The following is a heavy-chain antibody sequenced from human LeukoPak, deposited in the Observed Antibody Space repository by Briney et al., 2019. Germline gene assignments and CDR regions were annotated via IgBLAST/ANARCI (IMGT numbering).Heavy chain of an antibody. CDR3: ARRTPHYYMDV. V-gene: IGHV4-59*01. J-gene: IGHJ6*03. CDR1: GGSISSYY. Sequence: SETLSLTCTVSGGSISSYYWSWIRQPPGKGLEWIGYIYYSGSTNYNPSLKSRVTISVDTSKNQFSLKLSSVTAADTAVYYCARRTPHYYMDVWGKGTPVTVSS. CDR2: IYYSGST.